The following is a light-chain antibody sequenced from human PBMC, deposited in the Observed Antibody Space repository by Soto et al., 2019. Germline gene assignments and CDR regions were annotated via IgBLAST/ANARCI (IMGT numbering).Light chain of an antibody. CDR1: QSISTY. CDR2: AAS. CDR3: QQSYSTPFT. J-gene: IGKJ3*01. V-gene: IGKV1-39*01. Sequence: DIQMTQSPSSLSASVGDRVTITCRASQSISTYLNWYQQKPGKAPNLLIYAASTLERGVPSRFSGSGSGTDFTLTISSLQPEDVAAYYCQQSYSTPFTFGPGTKVDIE.